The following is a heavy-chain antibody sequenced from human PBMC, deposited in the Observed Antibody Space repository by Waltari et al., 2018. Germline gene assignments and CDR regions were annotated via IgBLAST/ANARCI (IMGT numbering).Heavy chain of an antibody. D-gene: IGHD3-22*01. J-gene: IGHJ4*02. Sequence: QLQLQESGPGLVKPSETLSLTCTVSGGSISSSSYYWGWIRQPPGKGLEWIGSIYYRGSTYYNPSRKRRVTISVDTSKNQFSLKLSSVTAADTAVYYCARLPAPRDSSGYYYWGQGTLVTVSS. CDR1: GGSISSSSYY. CDR3: ARLPAPRDSSGYYY. CDR2: IYYRGST. V-gene: IGHV4-39*01.